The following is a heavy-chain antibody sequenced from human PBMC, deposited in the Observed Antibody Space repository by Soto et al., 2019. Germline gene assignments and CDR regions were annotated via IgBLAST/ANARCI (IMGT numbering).Heavy chain of an antibody. CDR1: GFTFSSYA. Sequence: EVQLLESGGGLVQPGGSLRLSCAASGFTFSSYAMRWVRQAPVKGLEWVSASTYYADSVKGRFTISRDNSKNTLYLQMNSLSAEDTAVYYCARRGSGSYYDYWGQGTLVTVSS. J-gene: IGHJ4*02. D-gene: IGHD1-26*01. CDR3: ARRGSGSYYDY. CDR2: ST. V-gene: IGHV3-23*01.